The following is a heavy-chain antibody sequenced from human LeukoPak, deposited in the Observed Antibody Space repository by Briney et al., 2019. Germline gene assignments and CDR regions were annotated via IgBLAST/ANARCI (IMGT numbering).Heavy chain of an antibody. Sequence: GGSLRLSCAGSGFTFSASWMSWLRQAPGKGLEWVANIKPGGSDKYYVDSVEGRFTISRDNAKNSLYMQMNSLRDEDTAVYYCARDYYYGSGTGTGVFDYWGQGTLVTVSS. V-gene: IGHV3-7*01. CDR2: IKPGGSDK. D-gene: IGHD3-10*01. CDR3: ARDYYYGSGTGTGVFDY. CDR1: GFTFSASW. J-gene: IGHJ4*02.